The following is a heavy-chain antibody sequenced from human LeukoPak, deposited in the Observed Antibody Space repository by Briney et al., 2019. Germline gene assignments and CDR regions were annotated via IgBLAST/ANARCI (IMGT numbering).Heavy chain of an antibody. Sequence: GGSLRLSCAVSGFTFRSYWMSWVRQAPGKGLEWVANIKQDGSEIYYVDSVKGRFTISRDNAKNALYLQMSSLRAEDTAVYYCARDGRSGSYYDLWGQGTLVTVSS. CDR1: GFTFRSYW. CDR2: IKQDGSEI. J-gene: IGHJ5*02. D-gene: IGHD1-26*01. V-gene: IGHV3-7*01. CDR3: ARDGRSGSYYDL.